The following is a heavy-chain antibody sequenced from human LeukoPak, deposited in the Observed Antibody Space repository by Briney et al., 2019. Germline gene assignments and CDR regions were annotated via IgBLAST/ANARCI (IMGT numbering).Heavy chain of an antibody. V-gene: IGHV1-69*05. CDR2: IIPIFGTA. D-gene: IGHD6-6*01. CDR3: ARILQYSSSFGSGYYYYMDV. Sequence: SVKVSCKASGGTFSSYAISWVRQAPGQGLEWMGGIIPIFGTANYAQKFQGRVTITTDESTSTAYMELSSLRSEDTAVYYCARILQYSSSFGSGYYYYMDVWGKGTTVTVSS. J-gene: IGHJ6*03. CDR1: GGTFSSYA.